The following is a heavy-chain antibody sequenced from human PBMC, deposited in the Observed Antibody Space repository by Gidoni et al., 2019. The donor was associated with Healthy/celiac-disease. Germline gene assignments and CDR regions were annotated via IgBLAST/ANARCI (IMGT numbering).Heavy chain of an antibody. J-gene: IGHJ4*02. V-gene: IGHV5-51*03. CDR1: GYSFTSYW. D-gene: IGHD6-19*01. CDR3: ARGSEPGYSSGWFHYFDY. CDR2: IYPGDSDT. Sequence: EVQLVQSGAEVKTPGASLNISCKRSGYSFTSYWIGWVRQMPGKGLEWMGIIYPGDSDTRYSPSFQGQVTISADKSISTAYLQWSSLKASDTAMYYCARGSEPGYSSGWFHYFDYWGQGTLVTVSS.